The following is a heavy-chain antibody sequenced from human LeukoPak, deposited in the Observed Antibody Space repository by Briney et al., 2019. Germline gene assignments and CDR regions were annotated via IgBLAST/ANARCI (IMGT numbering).Heavy chain of an antibody. CDR3: SKDQWTGRADDAVDI. Sequence: PGGSVRLSCAASGFTFSSYAMSWVRQAPGKGLEWVSTISGSGGSTYYADSVKGRFTISRDNSKNTLYLQMNILRAEDTAVYYCSKDQWTGRADDAVDIWGQGTMVTVSS. CDR2: ISGSGGST. J-gene: IGHJ3*02. CDR1: GFTFSSYA. D-gene: IGHD6-19*01. V-gene: IGHV3-23*01.